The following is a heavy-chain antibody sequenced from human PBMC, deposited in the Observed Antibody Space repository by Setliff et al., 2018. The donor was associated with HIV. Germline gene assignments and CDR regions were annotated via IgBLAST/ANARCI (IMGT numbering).Heavy chain of an antibody. D-gene: IGHD3-3*01. Sequence: SETLSLTCAVYGGSFSGYYWSWIRQPPGKGLEWIGEINHRGSTDYMPSLKGRVTISVDTSKNQFSLKLNSVTAADTAVYYCARPSLGIGGGSIFDFWGQGTLVTVSS. V-gene: IGHV4-34*01. J-gene: IGHJ4*02. CDR2: INHRGST. CDR1: GGSFSGYY. CDR3: ARPSLGIGGGSIFDF.